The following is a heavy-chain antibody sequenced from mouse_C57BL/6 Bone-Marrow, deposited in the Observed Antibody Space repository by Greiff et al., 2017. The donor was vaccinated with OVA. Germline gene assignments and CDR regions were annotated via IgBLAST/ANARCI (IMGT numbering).Heavy chain of an antibody. CDR3: TKAYGSSYVGY. V-gene: IGHV14-4*01. CDR1: GFTIKDYY. CDR2: IDPENGDT. J-gene: IGHJ2*01. D-gene: IGHD1-1*01. Sequence: VQLQQSGAELVRPGASVKLSCTASGFTIKDYYMHWVKQRPEQGLEWIGWIDPENGDTEYASKFQGKATITADPSSNTAYLQLSSLTSEDTAVYYCTKAYGSSYVGYWGQGTPLTVSS.